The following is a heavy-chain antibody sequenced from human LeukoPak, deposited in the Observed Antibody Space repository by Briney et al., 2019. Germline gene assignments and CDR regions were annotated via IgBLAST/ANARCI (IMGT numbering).Heavy chain of an antibody. V-gene: IGHV3-9*01. CDR2: ISWNSGSI. D-gene: IGHD3-9*01. J-gene: IGHJ4*02. Sequence: GGSLRLSCAASGFTFDDYAMHWVRQAPGKGLECVSGISWNSGSIGYADSVKGRFTISRDNAKNSLYLQMNSLRAEDTALYYCAKDQNYDILTGPFDYWGQGTLVTVSS. CDR3: AKDQNYDILTGPFDY. CDR1: GFTFDDYA.